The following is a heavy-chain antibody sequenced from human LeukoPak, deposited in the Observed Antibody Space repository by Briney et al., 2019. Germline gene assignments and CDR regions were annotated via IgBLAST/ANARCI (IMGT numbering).Heavy chain of an antibody. CDR1: GYTFTSYG. CDR2: ISAYNGNT. J-gene: IGHJ6*03. D-gene: IGHD6-13*01. CDR3: ARVAGQQLDDYYMDV. Sequence: ASVKVSCKASGYTFTSYGISWVRQAPGQGLEWMGWISAYNGNTNYAQKLQGRVTMTTDTSTSTAYMELRSLRSDDTAVYYCARVAGQQLDDYYMDVWGKGTTVTISS. V-gene: IGHV1-18*01.